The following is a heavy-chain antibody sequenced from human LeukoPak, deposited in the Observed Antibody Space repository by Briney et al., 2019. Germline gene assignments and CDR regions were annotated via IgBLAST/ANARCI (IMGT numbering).Heavy chain of an antibody. Sequence: GGSLRLSCGTSGFTFNNYWLHWVRQAPGKGLVWVSRIDTDGSGTIYADSVKGRFTVSRDNAKNTLYLQMTSLRAEDTAVYYCARGGYSSGLDYWGQGILVTVS. CDR2: IDTDGSGT. J-gene: IGHJ4*02. D-gene: IGHD6-19*01. V-gene: IGHV3-74*01. CDR3: ARGGYSSGLDY. CDR1: GFTFNNYW.